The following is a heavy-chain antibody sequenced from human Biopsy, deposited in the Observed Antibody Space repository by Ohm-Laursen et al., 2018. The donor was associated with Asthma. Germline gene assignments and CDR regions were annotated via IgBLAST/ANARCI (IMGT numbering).Heavy chain of an antibody. D-gene: IGHD3-22*01. CDR1: GYTFTSYA. CDR3: ARPYYDSSGYYYENLSFDY. CDR2: INAGNGNT. V-gene: IGHV1-3*01. Sequence: ASVKVSCKASGYTFTSYAMHWVRQAPGQRREWMGWINAGNGNTKYSQKFQGRVTITRDTSASTAYMELSSLRSEDTAVYYCARPYYDSSGYYYENLSFDYWGQGTLVTVSS. J-gene: IGHJ4*02.